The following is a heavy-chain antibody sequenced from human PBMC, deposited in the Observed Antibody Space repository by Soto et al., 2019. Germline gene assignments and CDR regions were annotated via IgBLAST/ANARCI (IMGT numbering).Heavy chain of an antibody. CDR1: GGSISSSDYY. D-gene: IGHD6-25*01. V-gene: IGHV4-39*01. CDR3: ARRDPYSSVDAFDI. CDR2: IYYSGIT. J-gene: IGHJ3*02. Sequence: DTLSLTCTVSGGSISSSDYYWGWIRQPPGKGLEWIGTIYYSGITYYNPSLKSRVTISVDTSKNQFSLKLSSVTAADAAVYYCARRDPYSSVDAFDIWGPGTMV.